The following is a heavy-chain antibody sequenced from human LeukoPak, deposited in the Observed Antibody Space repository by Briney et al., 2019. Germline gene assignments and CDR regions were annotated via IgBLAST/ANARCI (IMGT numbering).Heavy chain of an antibody. CDR3: VRDKDGYNF. Sequence: PGGSLRLSCAASGFTVNTYIMHWVRQAPRKGLVWVSRLDTDEKITTYADSVKGRFTISRDNAKNMLYLQMNSLRAEDTAVYYCVRDKDGYNFWGQGTLVTVSS. J-gene: IGHJ4*02. CDR2: LDTDEKIT. CDR1: GFTVNTYI. D-gene: IGHD5-24*01. V-gene: IGHV3-74*01.